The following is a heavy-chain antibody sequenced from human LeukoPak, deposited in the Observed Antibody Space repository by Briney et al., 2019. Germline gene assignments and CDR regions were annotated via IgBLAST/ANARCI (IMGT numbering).Heavy chain of an antibody. J-gene: IGHJ4*02. V-gene: IGHV4-38-2*02. CDR2: IYHSGST. CDR1: GYSISSGYS. CDR3: AGDFWSGYYFRD. Sequence: SETLSLTCSFSGYSISSGYSWGWIRQPPGQGLEWIGNIYHSGSTYYNPSPKSRVTISVDTSKNQFSLKLSSVTAADTAVYYCAGDFWSGYYFRDWGQGTLVTVSS. D-gene: IGHD3-3*01.